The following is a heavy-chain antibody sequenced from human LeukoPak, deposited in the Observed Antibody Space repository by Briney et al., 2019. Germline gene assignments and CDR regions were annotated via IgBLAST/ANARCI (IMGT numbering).Heavy chain of an antibody. J-gene: IGHJ5*01. CDR3: ARIGGNFPSLDS. CDR1: GASISSYY. D-gene: IGHD4-23*01. V-gene: IGHV4-4*07. Sequence: PSETLSLTCTVSGASISSYYWSWVRQPAGKGLEWIGRIYTTGSTNYTPSLKSRVTMSVDTSKNQFSLKLTSVTAADAAVYYCARIGGNFPSLDSWGQGILVTVSS. CDR2: IYTTGST.